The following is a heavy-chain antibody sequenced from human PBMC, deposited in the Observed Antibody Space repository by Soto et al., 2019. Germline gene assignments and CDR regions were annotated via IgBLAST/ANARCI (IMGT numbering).Heavy chain of an antibody. Sequence: GGSLRLSCAASGFTFSSYAMHWARQAPGKGLEWVAVISYDGSNKYYADSVKGRFTISRDNSKNTLYLQMNSLRAEDTAVYYCARVQGYYDSSGYYYWGQGTLVTVSS. CDR3: ARVQGYYDSSGYYY. D-gene: IGHD3-22*01. J-gene: IGHJ4*02. V-gene: IGHV3-30-3*01. CDR1: GFTFSSYA. CDR2: ISYDGSNK.